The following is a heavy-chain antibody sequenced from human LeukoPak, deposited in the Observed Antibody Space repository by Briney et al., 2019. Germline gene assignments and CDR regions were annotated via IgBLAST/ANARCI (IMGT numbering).Heavy chain of an antibody. CDR2: IYYSGST. CDR1: GGSISSSSYY. CDR3: ARIPGKNWGLDE. D-gene: IGHD7-27*01. J-gene: IGHJ4*02. V-gene: IGHV4-39*01. Sequence: SETLSLTCTVSGGSISSSSYYWGWIRQPPGKGLEWIGSIYYSGSTYYNQSLKSRVTISVDTSKNQFSLNLNSVTAADTAVYYCARIPGKNWGLDEWGQGTLVTVSS.